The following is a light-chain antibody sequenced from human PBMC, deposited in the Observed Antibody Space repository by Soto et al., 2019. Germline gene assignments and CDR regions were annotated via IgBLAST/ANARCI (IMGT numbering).Light chain of an antibody. J-gene: IGLJ1*01. V-gene: IGLV2-8*01. Sequence: QSALTQPPSSSGSPGQSVTISCTGTSSDVGGYNYVSWYQHLPGKAHKLIIYEVNRRPSGVPDRFSGSKSGNTASLTVSGLQAEDEADYYCSSYAGRDTFVFGTGTKVTVL. CDR2: EVN. CDR1: SSDVGGYNY. CDR3: SSYAGRDTFV.